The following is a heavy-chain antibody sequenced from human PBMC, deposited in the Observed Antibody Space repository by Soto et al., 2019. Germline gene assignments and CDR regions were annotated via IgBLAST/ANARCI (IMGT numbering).Heavy chain of an antibody. CDR2: IYYSGST. CDR1: GGSISSYY. J-gene: IGHJ4*02. Sequence: PSETLSLTCTVSGGSISSYYWSWIRQPPGKGLEWIGYIYYSGSTNYNPSLKSRVTISVDTSKNQFSLKLSSVTAADTAVYYCARHEVWWEYDYFDYWVQGTLVTVSS. CDR3: ARHEVWWEYDYFDY. D-gene: IGHD1-26*01. V-gene: IGHV4-59*08.